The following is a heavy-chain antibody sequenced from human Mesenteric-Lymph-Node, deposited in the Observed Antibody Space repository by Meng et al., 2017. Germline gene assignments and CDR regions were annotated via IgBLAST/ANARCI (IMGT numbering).Heavy chain of an antibody. CDR1: GGSISSNSYY. CDR2: MDTSGYT. Sequence: SETLSLTCTVSGGSISSNSYYWSWIRQPAGKGLEWIGRMDTSGYTNYNPSLKNRVTISVDTSKNQFSLKVSSVTAADTAVYYCASPAIKEYYFDYWGQGTLVTVSS. D-gene: IGHD5-18*01. V-gene: IGHV4-61*02. CDR3: ASPAIKEYYFDY. J-gene: IGHJ4*02.